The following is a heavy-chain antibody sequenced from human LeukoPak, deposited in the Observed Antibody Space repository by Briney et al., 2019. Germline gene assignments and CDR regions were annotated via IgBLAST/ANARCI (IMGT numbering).Heavy chain of an antibody. CDR2: ISTSGRAI. V-gene: IGHV3-48*01. J-gene: IGHJ4*02. Sequence: GGSLRLSCAASGFTFSNYNINWVRQAPGKGLEWVSYISTSGRAIFYADSVKGRFTISRDNAKNSLFLQMNTLRTEDNALYYCAKGHGSRTGDFEYWGQGTLVTVSS. D-gene: IGHD3-10*01. CDR3: AKGHGSRTGDFEY. CDR1: GFTFSNYN.